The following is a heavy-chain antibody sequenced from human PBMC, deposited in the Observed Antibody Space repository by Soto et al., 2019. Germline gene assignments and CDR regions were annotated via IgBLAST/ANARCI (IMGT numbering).Heavy chain of an antibody. CDR2: INHSGST. J-gene: IGHJ6*02. CDR3: ARVRLTVATINYYYYGMDV. Sequence: TLSLTCAVYGGSFSGYYWSWIRQPPGKGLEWVGVINHSGSTNYNASLKSRVTISVETSKNQFSLKLSSVTAADTALYYCARVRLTVATINYYYYGMDVWGQGTTVTVS. V-gene: IGHV4-34*01. CDR1: GGSFSGYY. D-gene: IGHD5-12*01.